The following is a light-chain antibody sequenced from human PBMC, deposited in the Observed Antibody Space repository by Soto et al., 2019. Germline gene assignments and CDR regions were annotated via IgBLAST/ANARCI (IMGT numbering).Light chain of an antibody. CDR2: GAF. CDR3: QQYESSPPT. J-gene: IGKJ1*01. V-gene: IGKV3-20*01. CDR1: QSLNRNY. Sequence: EVVLTQSPGTLSLSPGERATLSCRASQSLNRNYLAWYQRKPGQPPRLLMYGAFNRATDIPARFSGSVSGTDFPLTITRLEPEDFAVYYCQQYESSPPTFGQGTKV.